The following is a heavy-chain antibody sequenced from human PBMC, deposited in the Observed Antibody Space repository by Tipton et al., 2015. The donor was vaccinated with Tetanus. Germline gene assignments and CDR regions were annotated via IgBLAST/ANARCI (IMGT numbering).Heavy chain of an antibody. CDR3: ARHDYGPGSDY. CDR2: IYYSGST. D-gene: IGHD3-16*01. J-gene: IGHJ4*02. Sequence: TLSLTCTASGGSISSSSYYWGWIRQPPGKGLEWIGSIYYSGSTYYNPSLKSRVTISVDTSKNQFSLKLSSVTAADTAVYYCARHDYGPGSDYWGQGTLVTVSS. CDR1: GGSISSSSYY. V-gene: IGHV4-39*01.